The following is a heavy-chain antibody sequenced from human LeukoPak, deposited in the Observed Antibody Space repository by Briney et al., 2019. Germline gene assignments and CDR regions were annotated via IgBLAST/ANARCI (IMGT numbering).Heavy chain of an antibody. J-gene: IGHJ4*02. CDR3: AKDPVGY. CDR2: IRYDGSYK. Sequence: GGSLRLSCAASGFTFSSYGMHWVRQAPGKGLEWVAFIRYDGSYKYYADSVKGRFTISRDNSKNTLYLQMNSLRAEDTAVYYCAKDPVGYWGQGTLVTVSS. CDR1: GFTFSSYG. V-gene: IGHV3-30*02.